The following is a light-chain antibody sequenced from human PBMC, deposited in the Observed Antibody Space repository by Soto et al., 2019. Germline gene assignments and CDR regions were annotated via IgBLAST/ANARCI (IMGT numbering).Light chain of an antibody. CDR3: QQCYTTPLT. J-gene: IGKJ4*01. Sequence: TQTTQSPSSPSPSMRDSVTITCRASQTIYSYLVWYQQAPGRAPKLLIYRASTLQGGVPSRFSGSGSGTDFTLTISSLQPDDFATYYCQQCYTTPLTFGRGTKVDIK. CDR1: QTIYSY. CDR2: RAS. V-gene: IGKV1-39*01.